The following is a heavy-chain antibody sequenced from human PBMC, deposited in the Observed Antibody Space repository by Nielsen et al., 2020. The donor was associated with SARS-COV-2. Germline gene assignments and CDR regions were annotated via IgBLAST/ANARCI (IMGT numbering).Heavy chain of an antibody. CDR2: ISRSGATT. Sequence: GESLKISCTASGFTFSSYSMNWVRQAPGQGLEWVSVISRSGATTYYADSVKGRFTISRDNSKNKLYLQMNSLRAEDTAVYYCAKVVLGYNGGYFDYWGQGTLVTVSS. J-gene: IGHJ4*02. CDR1: GFTFSSYS. CDR3: AKVVLGYNGGYFDY. V-gene: IGHV3-23*01. D-gene: IGHD2-8*01.